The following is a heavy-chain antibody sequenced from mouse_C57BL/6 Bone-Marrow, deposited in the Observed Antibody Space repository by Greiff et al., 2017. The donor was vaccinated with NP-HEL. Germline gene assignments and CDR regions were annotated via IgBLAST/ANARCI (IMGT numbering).Heavy chain of an antibody. CDR2: IRSKSNNYAT. CDR1: GFSFNTYA. D-gene: IGHD2-3*01. V-gene: IGHV10-1*01. Sequence: GGGLVQPKGSLKLSCAASGFSFNTYAMNWVRQAPGKGLEWVARIRSKSNNYATYYADSVKDRFTISRDDSESMLYLQMNNLKTEDTAMYYCVRHRVDGYFFDYWGQGTTLTVSS. CDR3: VRHRVDGYFFDY. J-gene: IGHJ2*01.